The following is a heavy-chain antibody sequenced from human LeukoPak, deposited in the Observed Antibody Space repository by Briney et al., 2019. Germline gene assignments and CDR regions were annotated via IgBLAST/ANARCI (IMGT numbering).Heavy chain of an antibody. CDR1: GYTFTGYY. D-gene: IGHD6-6*01. CDR3: AMLPLEGIAARGPYYYYGMDV. Sequence: GASVKVSCKASGYTFTGYYMHWVRQAPGQGLEWMGWINPNSGGTNYAQKFQGRVTMTRDTSISTAYMELSRLRSDDTAVYYCAMLPLEGIAARGPYYYYGMDVWGQGTTVTVSS. V-gene: IGHV1-2*02. CDR2: INPNSGGT. J-gene: IGHJ6*02.